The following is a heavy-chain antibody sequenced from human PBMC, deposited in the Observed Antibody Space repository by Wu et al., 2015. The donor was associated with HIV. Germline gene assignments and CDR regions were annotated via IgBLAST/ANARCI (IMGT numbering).Heavy chain of an antibody. Sequence: QVQLVQSGAEVKKPGSSVKVSCKASGYTFTGYYMHWVRQAPGQGLEWMGWINPNSGGTNYAQKFQGRVTMTRDTSISTAYMELSRLRSDDTAVYYCARVRYSSGWYSGQGDDAFDIWGQGTMVTVSS. CDR2: INPNSGGT. CDR3: ARVRYSSGWYSGQGDDAFDI. CDR1: GYTFTGYY. D-gene: IGHD6-19*01. V-gene: IGHV1-2*02. J-gene: IGHJ3*02.